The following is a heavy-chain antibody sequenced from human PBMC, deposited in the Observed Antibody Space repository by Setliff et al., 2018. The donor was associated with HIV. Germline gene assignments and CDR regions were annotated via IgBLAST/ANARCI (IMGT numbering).Heavy chain of an antibody. CDR3: TTDYYALGMDV. CDR2: IKRKSDGGTT. J-gene: IGHJ6*02. CDR1: GFTFSNAW. Sequence: PGESLKISCAASGFTFSNAWMSWVRQAPGKGLEWVGRIKRKSDGGTTDYAAPVKGRFTISRDDSKNTLYLQTNSLKTEDTAVYYCTTDYYALGMDVWGQGTTVTVSS. D-gene: IGHD3-22*01. V-gene: IGHV3-15*01.